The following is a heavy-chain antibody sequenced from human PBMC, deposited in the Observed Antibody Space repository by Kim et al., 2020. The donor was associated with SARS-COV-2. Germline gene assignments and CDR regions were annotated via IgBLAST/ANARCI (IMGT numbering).Heavy chain of an antibody. CDR2: I. Sequence: IYYANSEKCRFTTSRDNGKNSLYMQMSSLTGEDTAVYFCVRDRWWCAFDIWGQGTLVTVSS. V-gene: IGHV3-48*01. CDR3: VRDRWWCAFDI. D-gene: IGHD2-21*01. J-gene: IGHJ3*02.